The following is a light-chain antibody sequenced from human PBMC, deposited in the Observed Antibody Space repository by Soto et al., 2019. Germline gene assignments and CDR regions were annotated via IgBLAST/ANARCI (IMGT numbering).Light chain of an antibody. CDR2: GAS. CDR3: QQYNNCSPLT. CDR1: QSVSSN. V-gene: IGKV3-15*01. J-gene: IGKJ4*01. Sequence: EIVMTQSPATLSVSPGERATLSCRASQSVSSNLAWYQQKPGQAPRLLIYGASTRVTGIPARFSGSGSGTEFTLTISSLQSEDFAVYYCQQYNNCSPLTFGGGNKVESK.